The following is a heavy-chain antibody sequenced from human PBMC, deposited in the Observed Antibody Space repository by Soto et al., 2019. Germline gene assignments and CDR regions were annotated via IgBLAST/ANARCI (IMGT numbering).Heavy chain of an antibody. CDR1: GGSISSSSYY. CDR3: ASTPTRIMITFGFPHFQH. D-gene: IGHD3-16*01. CDR2: IYYSGST. V-gene: IGHV4-39*01. J-gene: IGHJ1*01. Sequence: QLQLQESGPGLVKPSETLSLTCTVSGGSISSSSYYWGWIRQPPGKGLEWIGSIYYSGSTYYNPSLKSRVTISVDTSKNQFSLKLSSVTAADTAVYYCASTPTRIMITFGFPHFQHWGQGTLVTVSS.